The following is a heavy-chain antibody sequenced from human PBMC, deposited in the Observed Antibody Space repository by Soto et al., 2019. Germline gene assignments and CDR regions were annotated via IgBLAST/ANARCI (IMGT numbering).Heavy chain of an antibody. CDR3: ARGQPYCSGGSCSSGWFDP. CDR2: IYYTVNT. J-gene: IGHJ5*02. D-gene: IGHD2-15*01. CDR1: GGSINSGTYH. V-gene: IGHV4-31*03. Sequence: SETLSLTCTVSGGSINSGTYHWSWLRQHPGKGLEWIGYIYYTVNTYYNPSLKSRLTISVDTSKNQFSLKLDSVTAADTAVYYCARGQPYCSGGSCSSGWFDPWGQGTLVTVSS.